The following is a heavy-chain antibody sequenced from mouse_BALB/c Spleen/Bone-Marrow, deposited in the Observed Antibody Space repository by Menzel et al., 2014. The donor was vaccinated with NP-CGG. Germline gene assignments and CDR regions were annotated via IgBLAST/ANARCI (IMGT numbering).Heavy chain of an antibody. CDR3: ARWDYYGYAMDY. CDR2: INPDDGGT. Sequence: VQLQQSGPELVKPGASMKISCKSSGYSFTGYTMNWVKQSHGKNLEWIGLINPDDGGTSYNQKFMGKATLTVDKSSSTAHMQLLSLTSEDSAVYYCARWDYYGYAMDYWGQGTSVTVSS. V-gene: IGHV1-37*01. J-gene: IGHJ4*01. D-gene: IGHD1-1*01. CDR1: GYSFTGYT.